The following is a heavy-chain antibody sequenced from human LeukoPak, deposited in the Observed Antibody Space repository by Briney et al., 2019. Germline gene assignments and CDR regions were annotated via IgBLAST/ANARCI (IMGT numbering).Heavy chain of an antibody. CDR2: IKQDGSEK. CDR3: AKDMSGGDCPDY. J-gene: IGHJ4*02. Sequence: PGGSLRLSCAASGFTFNGYWMSWVRQAPGKGLEWVANIKQDGSEKYYVDSVRGRLTISRDNAENSLYLQMNSLRAEDTAVYYCAKDMSGGDCPDYWGQGTLVTVSS. CDR1: GFTFNGYW. D-gene: IGHD2-21*02. V-gene: IGHV3-7*01.